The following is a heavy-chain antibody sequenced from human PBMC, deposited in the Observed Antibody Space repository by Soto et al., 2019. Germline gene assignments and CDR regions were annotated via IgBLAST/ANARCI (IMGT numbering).Heavy chain of an antibody. D-gene: IGHD6-19*01. CDR2: IIPIFGTA. Sequence: SVKVSCKASGGTFSSYAISWVRQAPGQGLEWMGGIIPIFGTANYAQKFQGRVTITADESTSTAYMELSSLRSEDTAVYYCARAEAGYSNGWYSDYWSQGTLVTVSS. V-gene: IGHV1-69*13. J-gene: IGHJ4*02. CDR3: ARAEAGYSNGWYSDY. CDR1: GGTFSSYA.